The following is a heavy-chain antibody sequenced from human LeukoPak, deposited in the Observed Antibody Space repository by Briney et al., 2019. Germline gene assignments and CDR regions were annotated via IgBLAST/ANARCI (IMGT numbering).Heavy chain of an antibody. V-gene: IGHV3-33*01. CDR2: MWYDGSNK. CDR3: ARRYYGDQYDALDI. Sequence: PGGSLRLSCAASGFTFSSYGMHWVRQAPGKGLEWVAVMWYDGSNKYYADSVKGRFTISRDNSKNTLYLQMNSLRAEDTAVYYCARRYYGDQYDALDIWGQGTMVTVSS. D-gene: IGHD4-17*01. J-gene: IGHJ3*02. CDR1: GFTFSSYG.